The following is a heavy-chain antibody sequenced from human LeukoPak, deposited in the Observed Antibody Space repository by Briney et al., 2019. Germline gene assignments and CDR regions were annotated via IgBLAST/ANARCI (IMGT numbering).Heavy chain of an antibody. CDR1: GYTFTSYG. D-gene: IGHD2-15*01. Sequence: ASVKVSCKASGYTFTSYGISWVRQAPGQGLEWMGWISAYNGNTNYAQKLQGRVTMTTDTSTSTAYMELRSLRSDDTAVYYCARDYSPLSDSAHDFWGQGTLVTVSS. V-gene: IGHV1-18*01. CDR3: ARDYSPLSDSAHDF. J-gene: IGHJ4*02. CDR2: ISAYNGNT.